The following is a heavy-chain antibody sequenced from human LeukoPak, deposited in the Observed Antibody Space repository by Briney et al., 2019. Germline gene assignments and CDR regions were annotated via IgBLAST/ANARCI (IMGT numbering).Heavy chain of an antibody. V-gene: IGHV4-4*09. CDR2: IYTSGST. CDR1: GGSISSYY. D-gene: IGHD6-6*01. CDR3: ARLRYSSSSGLFDP. Sequence: SETLSLTCTVSGGSISSYYWSWIRQPPGKGLEWIGYIYTSGSTNYNPSLKSRVTISVDTSKNQFSLKLSSVTAADTAVYYCARLRYSSSSGLFDPWGQGTLVTVSS. J-gene: IGHJ5*02.